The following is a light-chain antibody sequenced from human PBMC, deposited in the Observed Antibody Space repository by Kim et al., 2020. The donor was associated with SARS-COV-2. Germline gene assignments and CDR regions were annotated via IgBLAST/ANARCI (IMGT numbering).Light chain of an antibody. V-gene: IGKV3-20*01. J-gene: IGKJ1*01. CDR1: QSVSNSS. CDR2: SVS. CDR3: QQYGTSPRT. Sequence: PGEKATHSCRTKQSVSNSSLAWYQKKPGQAPRLLIYSVSSRATGVPDRFSGSASETDLTLTISRLEPEDVAVYYCQQYGTSPRTFGQGTKVDIK.